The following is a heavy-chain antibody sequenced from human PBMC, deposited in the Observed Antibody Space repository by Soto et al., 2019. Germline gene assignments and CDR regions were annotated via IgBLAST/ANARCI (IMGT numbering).Heavy chain of an antibody. J-gene: IGHJ6*02. Sequence: GGSLRLSCAASGFTFSSYGMHWVRQAPGKGLEWVAVISYDGSNKYYADSVKGRFTISRDNSKNTLYLQMNSLRAEDTAVYYCAKDDRPYDHYYYGMDVWGQGTTVTVSS. D-gene: IGHD3-16*01. CDR1: GFTFSSYG. V-gene: IGHV3-30*18. CDR2: ISYDGSNK. CDR3: AKDDRPYDHYYYGMDV.